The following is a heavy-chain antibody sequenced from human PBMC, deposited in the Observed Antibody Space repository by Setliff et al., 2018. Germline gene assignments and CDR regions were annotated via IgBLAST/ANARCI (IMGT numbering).Heavy chain of an antibody. J-gene: IGHJ5*02. CDR3: ARAAKYDSSGYYGFWLDP. CDR1: GGSISSSY. D-gene: IGHD3-22*01. V-gene: IGHV4-59*01. CDR2: IYSSGSS. Sequence: PSETLSLTCSVSGGSISSSYWTWIRQPPGKGLEWIGYIYSSGSSNYNPSLKSRVTISVDTSKNQFSLRLSSVTAADTAVYYCARAAKYDSSGYYGFWLDPWGQGNLVTVSS.